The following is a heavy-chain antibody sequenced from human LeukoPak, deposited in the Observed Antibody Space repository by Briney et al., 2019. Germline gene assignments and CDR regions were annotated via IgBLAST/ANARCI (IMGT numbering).Heavy chain of an antibody. CDR3: ARAYWVDTAMRYYFDY. Sequence: SETLSLTCTVSGGSISSYYWSWIRQPPGKGLEWIGYIYYSGSTNYNPSLKSRVTISVDTSKNQFSLKLSSVTAADTAVYYCARAYWVDTAMRYYFDYWGQGTLVTVSS. D-gene: IGHD5-18*01. CDR2: IYYSGST. J-gene: IGHJ4*02. CDR1: GGSISSYY. V-gene: IGHV4-59*01.